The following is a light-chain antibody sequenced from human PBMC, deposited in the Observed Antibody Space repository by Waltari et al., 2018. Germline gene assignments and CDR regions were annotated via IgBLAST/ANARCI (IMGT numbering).Light chain of an antibody. Sequence: QSVLTQPPSAAGPPGQRVTISCSGSSSSIGSNYVYWYQQLPGTAPKLHIYTNNQRPAGVPGRFSDSKSGTSASLVVSGLRSEDEADYYGAAWDDSLSGMVFGGGTKLTVL. CDR2: TNN. CDR3: AAWDDSLSGMV. V-gene: IGLV1-47*02. CDR1: SSSIGSNY. J-gene: IGLJ2*01.